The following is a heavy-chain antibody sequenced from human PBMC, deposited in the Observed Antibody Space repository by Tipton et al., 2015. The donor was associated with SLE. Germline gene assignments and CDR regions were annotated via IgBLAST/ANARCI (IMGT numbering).Heavy chain of an antibody. D-gene: IGHD3-9*01. CDR1: GGSISSGDYY. CDR3: ARYYDILTGRRPKYMDV. J-gene: IGHJ6*03. CDR2: IYHSGST. Sequence: TLSLTCTVSGGSISSGDYYWSWIRQPPGKGLEWIGEIYHSGSTNYNPSLKSRVTISVDKSKNQFSLKLSSVTAADTAVYYCARYYDILTGRRPKYMDVWGKGTTVTVSS. V-gene: IGHV4-30-4*01.